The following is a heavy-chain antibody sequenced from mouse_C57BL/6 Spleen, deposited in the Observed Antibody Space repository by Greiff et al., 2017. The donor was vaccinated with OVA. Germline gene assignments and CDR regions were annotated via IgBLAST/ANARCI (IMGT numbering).Heavy chain of an antibody. D-gene: IGHD1-1*01. CDR2: IYPGSGST. J-gene: IGHJ2*01. Sequence: QVQLQQPGAELVKPGASVKMSCKASGYTFTSYWITWVKQRPGQGLEWIGDIYPGSGSTNYNEKFKSKATLTVDTSSSTAYMQLSSLTSEDSAVYDCARRDYYGSSRDAFDYWGQGTTLTVSS. CDR1: GYTFTSYW. V-gene: IGHV1-55*01. CDR3: ARRDYYGSSRDAFDY.